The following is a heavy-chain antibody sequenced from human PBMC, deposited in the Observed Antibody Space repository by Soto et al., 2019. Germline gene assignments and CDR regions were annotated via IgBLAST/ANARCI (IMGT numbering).Heavy chain of an antibody. D-gene: IGHD6-19*01. CDR2: ISTYNDNT. CDR3: ARDRFRTYSSGWIDY. Sequence: QVPLVQSGAEVKKPGASVKVSCKASGYTFTTYGISWVRQAPGQGLEWMGWISTYNDNTNYAQNLQGRVTMTADTPRSTAYMELRSLSSDDTAVYYCARDRFRTYSSGWIDYWGQGTLVTVSA. J-gene: IGHJ4*02. CDR1: GYTFTTYG. V-gene: IGHV1-18*04.